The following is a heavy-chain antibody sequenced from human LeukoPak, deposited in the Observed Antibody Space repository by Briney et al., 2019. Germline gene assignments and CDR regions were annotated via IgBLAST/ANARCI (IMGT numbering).Heavy chain of an antibody. CDR3: ARGYFPIQHYGSGSYFDY. D-gene: IGHD3-10*01. J-gene: IGHJ4*02. CDR1: GYSFTSYW. Sequence: GESLKIPCKGSGYSFTSYWIGWVRQMPGKGLEWMGIIYPGDSDTRYSPSFQGQVTISADKSISTAYLQWSSLKASDTAMYYCARGYFPIQHYGSGSYFDYWGQGTLVTVSS. V-gene: IGHV5-51*01. CDR2: IYPGDSDT.